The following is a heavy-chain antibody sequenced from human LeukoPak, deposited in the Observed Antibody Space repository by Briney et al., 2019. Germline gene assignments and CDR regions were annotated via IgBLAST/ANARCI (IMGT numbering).Heavy chain of an antibody. Sequence: SETLSLTCAVDGGSFSGYSWSWIRQPPGKGLEWIGEINPGGNTNYNPSLKSRVTISVDTSKNQFSLKLTSVTAADTAVYYCARADGAQTFPFDYWSLGTLVTVSS. V-gene: IGHV4-34*01. CDR1: GGSFSGYS. CDR3: ARADGAQTFPFDY. CDR2: INPGGNT. D-gene: IGHD4/OR15-4a*01. J-gene: IGHJ4*02.